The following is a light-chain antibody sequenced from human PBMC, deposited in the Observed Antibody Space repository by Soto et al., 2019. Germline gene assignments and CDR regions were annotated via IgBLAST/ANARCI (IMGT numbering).Light chain of an antibody. CDR3: QQSYTTPRT. J-gene: IGKJ1*01. CDR1: QTIRTS. V-gene: IGKV1-39*01. Sequence: QMTQSPSSLSASVGARVTITCRASQTIRTSLNWYQQKPGKAPQLLIYGASTLQSGVPSRFSGTGSATDFSLTSSSLRPEDFAIYYCQQSYTTPRTFGQGTKVEV. CDR2: GAS.